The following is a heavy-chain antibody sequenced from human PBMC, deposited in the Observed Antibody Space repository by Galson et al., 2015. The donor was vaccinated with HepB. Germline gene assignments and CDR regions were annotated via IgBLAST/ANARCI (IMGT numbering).Heavy chain of an antibody. CDR1: GDSVSSNSAA. CDR2: TYYRSKWYN. CDR3: ARDTRGDSSGHFDY. J-gene: IGHJ4*02. V-gene: IGHV6-1*01. D-gene: IGHD6-19*01. Sequence: CAISGDSVSSNSAAWNWIRQSPSRGLEWLGRTYYRSKWYNDYAVSVKSRITISPDTSKNQFSLQLNSVTPEDTAVYYCARDTRGDSSGHFDYWGQGTLVTVSS.